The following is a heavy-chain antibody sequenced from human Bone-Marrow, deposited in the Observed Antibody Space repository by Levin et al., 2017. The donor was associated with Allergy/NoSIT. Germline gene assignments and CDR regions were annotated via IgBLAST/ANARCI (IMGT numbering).Heavy chain of an antibody. V-gene: IGHV3-11*03. CDR3: ARSIVVVPAARWGYDAFDI. CDR1: GFTFSDYY. J-gene: IGHJ3*02. CDR2: ISSSSSYT. D-gene: IGHD2-2*01. Sequence: GGSLRLSCAASGFTFSDYYMSWIRQAPGKGLEWVSYISSSSSYTNYADSVKGRFTISRDNAKNSLYLQMNSLRAEDTAVYYCARSIVVVPAARWGYDAFDIWGQGTMVTVSS.